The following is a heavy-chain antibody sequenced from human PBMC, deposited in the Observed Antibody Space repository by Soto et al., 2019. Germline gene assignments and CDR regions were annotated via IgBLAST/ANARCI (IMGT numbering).Heavy chain of an antibody. CDR1: GFTVISNY. J-gene: IGHJ4*02. D-gene: IGHD6-13*01. CDR3: ARDLRMYTSSY. CDR2: IYSGGTT. Sequence: GGSLRLSCAVSGFTVISNYMSWVRQAPGKGLEWVSVIYSGGTTYYADSVKGRFTISRDNSKNTLSLQMNSLRAEDTGVYFCARDLRMYTSSYWGQGTLVTVSS. V-gene: IGHV3-66*01.